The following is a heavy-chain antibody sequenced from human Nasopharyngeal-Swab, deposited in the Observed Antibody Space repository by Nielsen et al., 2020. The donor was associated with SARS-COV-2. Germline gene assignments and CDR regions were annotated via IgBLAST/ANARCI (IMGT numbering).Heavy chain of an antibody. CDR2: IWYDGSNK. V-gene: IGHV3-33*01. D-gene: IGHD6-13*01. CDR3: ARLQRQLPH. Sequence: GESLKISCAASGFTFSSYGMHWVRQAPGKGLEWVAVIWYDGSNKYYADSVKGRFTISRDNSKNTLYLQMNSLRSEDTAVYYCARLQRQLPHWGQGTLVTVSS. CDR1: GFTFSSYG. J-gene: IGHJ4*02.